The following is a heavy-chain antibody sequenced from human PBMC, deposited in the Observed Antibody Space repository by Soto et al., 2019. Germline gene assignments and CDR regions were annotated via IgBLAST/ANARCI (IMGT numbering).Heavy chain of an antibody. CDR1: GGSFSGYY. Sequence: PSETLSLTCAVYGGSFSGYYWSWIRQPPGKGLEWIGEINRSGSTNYNPSLKSRVTISVDTSKNQFSLKLSSVTAADTAVYYCARATHPSGWPYNWFDPWGQGTLVTVSS. V-gene: IGHV4-34*01. CDR3: ARATHPSGWPYNWFDP. D-gene: IGHD6-19*01. CDR2: INRSGST. J-gene: IGHJ5*02.